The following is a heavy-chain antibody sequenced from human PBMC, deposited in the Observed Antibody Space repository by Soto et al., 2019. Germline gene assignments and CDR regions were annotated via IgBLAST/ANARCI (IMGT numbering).Heavy chain of an antibody. Sequence: PSETLSLTCTVTGDSIGSYYWSWIRKPPGKGLEWIGYIYYSGSTNYNPSLKSRVTISVDTSKNQFSLKLSSVTAADTAVYYCARDYCSGGSCYSGAFDIWGQGTMVTVS. CDR2: IYYSGST. J-gene: IGHJ3*02. CDR1: GDSIGSYY. V-gene: IGHV4-59*01. CDR3: ARDYCSGGSCYSGAFDI. D-gene: IGHD2-15*01.